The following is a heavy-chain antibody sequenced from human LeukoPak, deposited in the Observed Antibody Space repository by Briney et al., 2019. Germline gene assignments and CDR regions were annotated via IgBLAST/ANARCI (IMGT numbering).Heavy chain of an antibody. J-gene: IGHJ1*01. Sequence: GGSLRLSCAASGFTFSSYWMHWVRQAPGKGLVWVSHIKSDGSTRYADSVKGRFTVSRDNAKNTVSLQMNSLRAEDTGVYYCARAPSEIGGYYPEYFRHWGQGTLVIVSS. CDR3: ARAPSEIGGYYPEYFRH. V-gene: IGHV3-74*01. CDR1: GFTFSSYW. CDR2: IKSDGST. D-gene: IGHD3-22*01.